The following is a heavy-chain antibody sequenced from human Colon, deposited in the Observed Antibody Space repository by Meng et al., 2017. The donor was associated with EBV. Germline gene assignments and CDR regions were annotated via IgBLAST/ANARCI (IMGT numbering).Heavy chain of an antibody. V-gene: IGHV4-31*03. J-gene: IGHJ4*02. CDR1: GGSVSSGGYY. CDR3: ARVSSGWDYFDY. CDR2: IYYSGST. D-gene: IGHD6-19*01. Sequence: QVRLQESGPGLVKPSQTPSLPCTVSGGSVSSGGYYWTWIRQHPGKGLEWFGHIYYSGSTFYNPSLKRRVIISIDTSKNQFSLNLRSVTAADTAVYYCARVSSGWDYFDYWGQGTLVTVSS.